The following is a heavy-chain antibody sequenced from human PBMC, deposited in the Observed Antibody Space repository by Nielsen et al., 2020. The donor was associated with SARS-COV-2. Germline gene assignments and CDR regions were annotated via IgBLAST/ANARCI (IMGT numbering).Heavy chain of an antibody. CDR1: GFTFSSYW. D-gene: IGHD6-19*01. CDR2: IKQDGSEK. Sequence: GESLKISCAASGFTFSSYWMSWVRQAPGKGLEWVANIKQDGSEKYYVDSVKGRFTISRDNAKNSLYLQMNSLRAEDTAVYYCARDGYSSGWYFFDYYYMDVWGKGTTVTVSS. V-gene: IGHV3-7*05. CDR3: ARDGYSSGWYFFDYYYMDV. J-gene: IGHJ6*03.